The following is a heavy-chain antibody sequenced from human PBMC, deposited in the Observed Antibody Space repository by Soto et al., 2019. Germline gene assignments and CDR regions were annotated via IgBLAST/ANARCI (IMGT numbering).Heavy chain of an antibody. D-gene: IGHD1-26*01. CDR1: GGSISSYY. J-gene: IGHJ4*02. Sequence: SETLSLTCTVSGGSISSYYWSWIRQPPGQALEWIGYIYDSGSPYYNPSLRSRVIISADTSKNQISLKLTSATAADTAVYSCARGVGSSPPRYWGRGTLVTVSS. CDR3: ARGVGSSPPRY. CDR2: IYDSGSP. V-gene: IGHV4-59*01.